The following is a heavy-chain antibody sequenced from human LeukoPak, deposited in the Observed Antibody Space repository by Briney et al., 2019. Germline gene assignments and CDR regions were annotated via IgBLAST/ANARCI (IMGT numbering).Heavy chain of an antibody. CDR3: ARETPAAGNWYDP. V-gene: IGHV4-4*07. CDR1: GGSIGHYH. Sequence: SETLSLTCTVSGGSIGHYHWSWFRQPAGEGLEWIGRIHTSGSTNYNPSLKSRATMSVDTSRNQFSVKLRSVTAADTAVYYCARETPAAGNWYDPWGQRTLVTVSS. CDR2: IHTSGST. J-gene: IGHJ5*02. D-gene: IGHD2-2*01.